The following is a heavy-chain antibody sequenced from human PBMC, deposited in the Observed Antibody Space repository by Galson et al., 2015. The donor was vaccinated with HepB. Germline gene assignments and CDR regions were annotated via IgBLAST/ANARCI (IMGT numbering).Heavy chain of an antibody. CDR3: ARSTGSYLFDL. Sequence: SLRLSCAASGFTFSSYGMSWVRQAPGKGLEWVSYISTGSSTKYYADSVKGRLTISRDNSNNTLYLQMGSLRAEDMAVYYCARSTGSYLFDLWGRGTLVTVSS. J-gene: IGHJ2*01. CDR1: GFTFSSYG. V-gene: IGHV3-48*01. D-gene: IGHD1-26*01. CDR2: ISTGSSTK.